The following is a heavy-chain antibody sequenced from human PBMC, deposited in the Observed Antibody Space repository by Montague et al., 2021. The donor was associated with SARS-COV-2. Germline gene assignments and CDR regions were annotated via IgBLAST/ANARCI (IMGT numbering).Heavy chain of an antibody. J-gene: IGHJ6*02. CDR1: GFTFSRYW. CDR2: INKDESLK. CDR3: AKGDIAYYYYGMDV. V-gene: IGHV3-7*03. Sequence: SLRLSCAASGFTFSRYWMSWVRQAPGKGLEWVANINKDESLKFHADSVRGRFTISRDNAKNSLYLQMNSLRAEDTALYYCAKGDIAYYYYGMDVWGQGTTVTVSS. D-gene: IGHD2-15*01.